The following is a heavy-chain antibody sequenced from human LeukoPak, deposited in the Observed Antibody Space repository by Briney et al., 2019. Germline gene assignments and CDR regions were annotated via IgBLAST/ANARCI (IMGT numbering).Heavy chain of an antibody. CDR1: RSTFTTYG. D-gene: IGHD3-22*01. CDR2: ISAYNGNT. J-gene: IGHJ4*02. Sequence: ASVKVSCKASRSTFTTYGISWVRQAPGQGVEWMGWISAYNGNTNYAQKLQGRVTVTSDTSTSTAYMELRSLRSDDTAVYYCARVTMIVVTHDYWGQGTLVTVSS. V-gene: IGHV1-18*01. CDR3: ARVTMIVVTHDY.